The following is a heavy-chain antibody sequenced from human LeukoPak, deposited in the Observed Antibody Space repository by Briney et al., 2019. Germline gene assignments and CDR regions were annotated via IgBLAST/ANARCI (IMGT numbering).Heavy chain of an antibody. CDR1: GFTFSSFA. V-gene: IGHV3-30*03. CDR3: AANGGPFDF. J-gene: IGHJ4*02. D-gene: IGHD4-23*01. CDR2: ISLEGRNK. Sequence: SGGSLRLSCAASGFTFSSFAMHWVRQAPGKGLEWVAVISLEGRNKYYADSLKGRFTISRDNSKNTLYLQMNGLRAEDTAVYYCAANGGPFDFWGQGTLVTVSA.